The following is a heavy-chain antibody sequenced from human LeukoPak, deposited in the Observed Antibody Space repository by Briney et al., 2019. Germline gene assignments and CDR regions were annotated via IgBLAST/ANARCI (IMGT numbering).Heavy chain of an antibody. D-gene: IGHD1-26*01. V-gene: IGHV1-18*01. J-gene: IGHJ4*02. Sequence: GASVKVSCKASGYTFTSYTINWARQAPGQGLEWMGWISAYNGNTKCAQKLQGRVTMTTDTSTSTAYMELRSLRSGDTAVYYCARGLGGSGSYFLTFDYWGQGTLVTVSS. CDR2: ISAYNGNT. CDR3: ARGLGGSGSYFLTFDY. CDR1: GYTFTSYT.